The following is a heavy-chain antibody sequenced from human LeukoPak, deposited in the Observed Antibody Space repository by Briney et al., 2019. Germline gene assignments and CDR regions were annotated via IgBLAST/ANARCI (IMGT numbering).Heavy chain of an antibody. Sequence: GGSLRLSCAASGFTFSNYSMNWVRQAPGKGLEWVSSISSSSSYIYYADSVKGRFTISRDHAKNSLYLQMNSLRAGDTAVYYCARGLGDYYYGMDVWGQGTTVTVSS. CDR1: GFTFSNYS. J-gene: IGHJ6*02. V-gene: IGHV3-21*01. CDR3: ARGLGDYYYGMDV. CDR2: ISSSSSYI.